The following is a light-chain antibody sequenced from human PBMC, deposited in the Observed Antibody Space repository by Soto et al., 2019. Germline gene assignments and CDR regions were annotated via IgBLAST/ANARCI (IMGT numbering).Light chain of an antibody. CDR3: QQYNTYSGT. J-gene: IGKJ1*01. CDR2: DAS. CDR1: QTIRTW. V-gene: IGKV1-5*01. Sequence: DIQMTQSPSTLSASVGDRVTITCRTSQTIRTWLAWYQQKPVKAPKLLIYDASSLESGVPSRFSGSVSGTEFTLTISSLHPDDFATYYCQQYNTYSGTFGQGTKVAIK.